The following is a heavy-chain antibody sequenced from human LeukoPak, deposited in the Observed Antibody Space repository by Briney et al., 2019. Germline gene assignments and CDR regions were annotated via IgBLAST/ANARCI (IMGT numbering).Heavy chain of an antibody. CDR1: GGSISSYY. CDR2: IYYSGST. J-gene: IGHJ6*03. V-gene: IGHV4-59*08. Sequence: PSETLSLTCTVSGGSISSYYWSWIRQPPGKGLEWIGYIYYSGSTNYNPSLKSRVTIFLDTSKNQLSLKLASVTAADTAVYYCATGGVELPHNYYYMDVWGKGTTVTVSS. D-gene: IGHD1-7*01. CDR3: ATGGVELPHNYYYMDV.